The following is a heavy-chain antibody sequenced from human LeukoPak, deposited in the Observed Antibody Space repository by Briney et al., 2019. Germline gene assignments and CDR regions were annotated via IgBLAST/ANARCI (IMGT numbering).Heavy chain of an antibody. V-gene: IGHV1-18*01. J-gene: IGHJ4*02. Sequence: ASVKVSCKASGYTFTSYGISWVRQAPGQGLEWMGWISAYNGNTNYAQKLQGRVTMTTDTSTSTAYMELRSLRSDDTAVYYYARDEDIVVVPAAMVTDYWGQGTLVTVSS. CDR1: GYTFTSYG. D-gene: IGHD2-2*01. CDR2: ISAYNGNT. CDR3: ARDEDIVVVPAAMVTDY.